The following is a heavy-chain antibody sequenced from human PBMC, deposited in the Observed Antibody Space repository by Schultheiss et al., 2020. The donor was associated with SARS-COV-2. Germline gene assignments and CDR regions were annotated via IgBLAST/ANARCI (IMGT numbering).Heavy chain of an antibody. D-gene: IGHD1-26*01. V-gene: IGHV3-23*01. J-gene: IGHJ6*02. CDR1: GFTFSSYA. Sequence: GGSLRLSCAASGFTFSSYAMSWVRQAQGKGLEWLSVISGPGGTTYSADSVKGRFTISRDNSKNTLYLQMNSLRPEDTAIYYCARDNGWDLSYHYYGMDVWGQGTTVTVSS. CDR2: ISGPGGTT. CDR3: ARDNGWDLSYHYYGMDV.